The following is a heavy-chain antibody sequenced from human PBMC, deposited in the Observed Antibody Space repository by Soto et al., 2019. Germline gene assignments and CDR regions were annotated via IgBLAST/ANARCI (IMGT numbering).Heavy chain of an antibody. CDR1: GYTFTSYD. CDR3: ARGRRIWGSYRLDY. Sequence: QVQLVQSGAEVKKPGASVKVSCKASGYTFTSYDINWVRQATGQGLEWMGWMNPNSGNTGYAQKFQGRVTMTRNTSISTDYMELSSLRSEDTAAYYCARGRRIWGSYRLDYWGQGTLVTVSS. J-gene: IGHJ4*02. CDR2: MNPNSGNT. V-gene: IGHV1-8*01. D-gene: IGHD3-16*02.